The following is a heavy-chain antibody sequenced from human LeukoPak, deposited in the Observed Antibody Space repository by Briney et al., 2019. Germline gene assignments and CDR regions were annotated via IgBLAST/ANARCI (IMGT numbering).Heavy chain of an antibody. Sequence: GGSLRLSCATSGFSFSSYAMSWVRQAPGKGLEWVSAMSSSDDGRYYAASVRGRFTISRDTSRSTLYLQMNSLRAEDAAVYYCAKAPVTSCRGAFCYPFNYWGQGTLVTVSS. CDR3: AKAPVTSCRGAFCYPFNY. J-gene: IGHJ4*02. CDR1: GFSFSSYA. CDR2: MSSSDDGR. V-gene: IGHV3-23*01. D-gene: IGHD2-15*01.